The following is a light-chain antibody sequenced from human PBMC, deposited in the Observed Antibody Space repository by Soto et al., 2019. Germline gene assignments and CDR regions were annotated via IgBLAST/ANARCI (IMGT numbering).Light chain of an antibody. CDR3: PQYSSSLT. V-gene: IGKV3-20*01. J-gene: IGKJ4*01. CDR2: DTS. Sequence: ELFWTQSRGTMSVAPGQRYPLSRRAIQSISRNFLAWYQQKPGQDPRLLIYDTSSRATGTQGRFSGSGSGTDFTLTISRLEPEEFAVYYRPQYSSSLTVGGWPKVEIK. CDR1: QSISRNF.